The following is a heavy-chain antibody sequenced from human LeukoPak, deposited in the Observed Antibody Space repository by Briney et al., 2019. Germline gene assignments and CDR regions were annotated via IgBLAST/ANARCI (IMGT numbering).Heavy chain of an antibody. CDR1: GFIFSNYA. CDR2: ISYDGNTK. J-gene: IGHJ4*02. V-gene: IGHV3-30-3*01. CDR3: ASGGHGYSGYDPDFDY. D-gene: IGHD5-12*01. Sequence: GGSLRLSCAASGFIFSNYAMHWVRQTPGKGLEWVALISYDGNTKYYAGSVKGQFTISRDNSKDTLYLQMNSLRAEDTAVYYCASGGHGYSGYDPDFDYWGQGSLVTVSS.